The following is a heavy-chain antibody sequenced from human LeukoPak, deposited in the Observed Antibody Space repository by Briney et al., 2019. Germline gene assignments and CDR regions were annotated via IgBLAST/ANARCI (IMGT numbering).Heavy chain of an antibody. V-gene: IGHV1-3*01. CDR1: GYTFTSYA. Sequence: ASVKVSCKASGYTFTSYAMHWVRQAPGQRLEWMGWINAGNGNTKYSQKFQGRVTITRDTSASTAYMELSSLRSEDTAVYYCARGMITFGGVTDWGQGTLVTVSS. CDR2: INAGNGNT. CDR3: ARGMITFGGVTD. D-gene: IGHD3-16*01. J-gene: IGHJ4*02.